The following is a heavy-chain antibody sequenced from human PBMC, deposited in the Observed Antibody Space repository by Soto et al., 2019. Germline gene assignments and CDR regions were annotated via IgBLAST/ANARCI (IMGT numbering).Heavy chain of an antibody. CDR1: GYTLTSYY. Sequence: ASVKVSCKASGYTLTSYYMHWVRQAPGQGLEWMGIINPSGGSTSYAQKFQGRVTMTRDTSTSTVYMELSSLRSEDTAVYYCARGGYDSSGYYRYYYGMDVWGQGTTVTVSS. CDR2: INPSGGST. J-gene: IGHJ6*02. V-gene: IGHV1-46*01. D-gene: IGHD3-22*01. CDR3: ARGGYDSSGYYRYYYGMDV.